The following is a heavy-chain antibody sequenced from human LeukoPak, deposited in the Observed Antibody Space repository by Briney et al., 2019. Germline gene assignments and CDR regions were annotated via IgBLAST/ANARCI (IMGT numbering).Heavy chain of an antibody. CDR1: GYTFTGYY. V-gene: IGHV1-2*02. CDR3: ARQWDCYDSSGYLFDY. J-gene: IGHJ4*02. CDR2: INPNSGGT. Sequence: APVKVSCKASGYTFTGYYMHWVRQAPGQGLEWMGWINPNSGGTNYAQKFQGRVTMTRDTSISTAYMELSRLRSDDTAVYYCARQWDCYDSSGYLFDYWGQGTLVTVSS. D-gene: IGHD3-22*01.